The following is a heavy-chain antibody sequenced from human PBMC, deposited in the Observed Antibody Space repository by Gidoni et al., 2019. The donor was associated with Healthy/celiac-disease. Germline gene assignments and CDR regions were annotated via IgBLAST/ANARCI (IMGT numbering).Heavy chain of an antibody. Sequence: EVQLVQSGAEVQTPGESLKISCKGSGYRFTRYWLGWVRQMPGKGLDWMGIIYPGDSDTRYSPSFQGQVTISADKSISTAYLQWSSLKASDTAMYYCARLITIFGVVTEGGMDVWGQGTTVTVSS. CDR3: ARLITIFGVVTEGGMDV. V-gene: IGHV5-51*01. J-gene: IGHJ6*02. CDR1: GYRFTRYW. D-gene: IGHD3-3*01. CDR2: IYPGDSDT.